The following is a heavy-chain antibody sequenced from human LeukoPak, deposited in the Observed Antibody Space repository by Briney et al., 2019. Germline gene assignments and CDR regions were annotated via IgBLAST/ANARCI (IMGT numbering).Heavy chain of an antibody. CDR3: ARRVKLGYCSSTSCFTLPDAFDI. J-gene: IGHJ3*02. CDR1: GYSFTSYW. Sequence: KVSCKCSGYSFTSYWISWVRQMPGKGLEWMGRIDPSDSYTNYSPSFQGHVTISADKSISTAYLQWSSLKASDTAMYYCARRVKLGYCSSTSCFTLPDAFDIWGQGTMVTVSS. V-gene: IGHV5-10-1*01. CDR2: IDPSDSYT. D-gene: IGHD2-2*02.